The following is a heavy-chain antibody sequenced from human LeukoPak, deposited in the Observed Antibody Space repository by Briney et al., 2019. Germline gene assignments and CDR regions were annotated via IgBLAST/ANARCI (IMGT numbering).Heavy chain of an antibody. CDR2: ISWNSGTI. Sequence: PGRSLRLSCAASGFAFDDYAMHWVRQAPGKGLEWVSGISWNSGTIGYADSVKGRFTISRDNAKNSLYVQMNSLRAEDTALYYCAKGISSIVGGTDPDYFDYWGQGTLVTVSS. J-gene: IGHJ4*02. D-gene: IGHD1-26*01. CDR3: AKGISSIVGGTDPDYFDY. V-gene: IGHV3-9*01. CDR1: GFAFDDYA.